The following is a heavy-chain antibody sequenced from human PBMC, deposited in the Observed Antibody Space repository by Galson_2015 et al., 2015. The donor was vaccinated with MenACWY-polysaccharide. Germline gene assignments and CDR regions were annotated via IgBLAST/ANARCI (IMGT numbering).Heavy chain of an antibody. J-gene: IGHJ4*02. D-gene: IGHD3-10*01. CDR1: GFTFSNFW. Sequence: SMRLSCAASGFTFSNFWISWVRQAPGKALEWVSSIKPVGRVKYLVDSVKGRFTISRDNAEDSLFLQMNSLRAEDTAVYYCARERWVRGVFFDQWGQGTLITVSS. V-gene: IGHV3-7*01. CDR2: IKPVGRVK. CDR3: ARERWVRGVFFDQ.